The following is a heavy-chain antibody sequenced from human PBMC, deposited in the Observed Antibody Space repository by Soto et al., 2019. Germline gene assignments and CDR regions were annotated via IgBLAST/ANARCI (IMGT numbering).Heavy chain of an antibody. Sequence: SETLSLTCTVSGGSFSPNYWSWIRQPPGKGLEWVGYIYYSGSTNYNPSLKSRVTISVDTSKNQFSLKMSSVTAADTAVYYCARLATRYYFDYWGQGTLVTVSS. V-gene: IGHV4-59*01. CDR2: IYYSGST. D-gene: IGHD1-1*01. J-gene: IGHJ4*02. CDR1: GGSFSPNY. CDR3: ARLATRYYFDY.